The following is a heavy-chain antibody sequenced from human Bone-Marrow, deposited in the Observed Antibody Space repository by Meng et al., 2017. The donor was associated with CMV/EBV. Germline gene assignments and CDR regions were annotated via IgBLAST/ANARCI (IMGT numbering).Heavy chain of an antibody. CDR2: IYSGGST. J-gene: IGHJ4*02. CDR1: GFTVSSNY. V-gene: IGHV3-53*01. D-gene: IGHD1-26*01. CDR3: ARDRSGSYYFDY. Sequence: GESLKISCAASGFTVSSNYMSWVRQAPGKGLEWVSVIYSGGSTYYADSVKGRFTISRDNSKNTLYLQMNSLRAEDTAVYYCARDRSGSYYFDYWGQGTLVTVS.